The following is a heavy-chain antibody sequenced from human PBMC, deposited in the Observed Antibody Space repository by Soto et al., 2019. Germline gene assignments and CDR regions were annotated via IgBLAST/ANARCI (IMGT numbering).Heavy chain of an antibody. CDR1: GFTFSAFS. CDR3: AKGVAREPDDLDY. CDR2: ISYDGANE. Sequence: GGSLRLSCTVSGFTFSAFSIYWVRQAPGKGLEWVALISYDGANEDYEESVRGRFTISRDNSKNTLYLDMNSLSAEDSAVYFGAKGVAREPDDLDYWGQGTLV. V-gene: IGHV3-30*18. J-gene: IGHJ4*02. D-gene: IGHD3-3*01.